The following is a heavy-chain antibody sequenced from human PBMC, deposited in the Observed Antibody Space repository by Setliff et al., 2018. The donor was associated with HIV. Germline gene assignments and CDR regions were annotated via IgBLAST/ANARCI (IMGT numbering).Heavy chain of an antibody. V-gene: IGHV4-31*03. CDR2: IYHSGST. CDR3: ARGTPDHEVWYFDL. CDR1: SSSIRSGGYY. Sequence: SETLSVTCTVSSSSIRSGGYYWNWIRQHPGKGLEWIGYIYHSGSTYYNPSLKSRVTISVDTSKNQFSLKLSSVTAADTAIYYCARGTPDHEVWYFDLWGRGTLVTVSS. J-gene: IGHJ2*01.